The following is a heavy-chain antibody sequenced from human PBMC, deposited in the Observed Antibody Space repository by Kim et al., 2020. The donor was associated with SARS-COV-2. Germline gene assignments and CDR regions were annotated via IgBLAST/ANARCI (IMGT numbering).Heavy chain of an antibody. CDR2: GSST. CDR3: ARVGRIPH. Sequence: GSSTSYADSVKGRFTISRDNAKNTLYLQMNSLRAEDTAVYYCARVGRIPHWGQGTLVTVSS. V-gene: IGHV3-74*01. J-gene: IGHJ4*02.